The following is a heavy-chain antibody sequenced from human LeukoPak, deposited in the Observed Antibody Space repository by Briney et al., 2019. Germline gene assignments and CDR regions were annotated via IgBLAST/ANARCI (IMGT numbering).Heavy chain of an antibody. J-gene: IGHJ5*02. V-gene: IGHV4-39*02. CDR1: GGSISSGDYY. Sequence: SETLSLTCTVSGGSISSGDYYWSWIRQPPGKGLEWIAEINRGGSTDYSPSLQSRVTMAVDTSKSHFSLNLSSVIAADTAVYYCARGLFWSGLNPRPNWLDAWGQGILVTVSS. CDR3: ARGLFWSGLNPRPNWLDA. CDR2: INRGGST. D-gene: IGHD3-3*01.